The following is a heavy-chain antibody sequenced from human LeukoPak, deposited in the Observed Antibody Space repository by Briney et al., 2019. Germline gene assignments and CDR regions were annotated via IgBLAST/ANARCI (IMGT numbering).Heavy chain of an antibody. CDR3: AYGDGYSLDY. CDR1: GFTFDDYA. Sequence: PGGSLRLSCAASGFTFDDYAMHWVRQAPGKGLEWVSSISSSSSYIYYADSVKGRFTISRDNAKNSLYLQMNSLRAEDTAVYYCAYGDGYSLDYWGQGTLVTVSS. CDR2: ISSSSSYI. D-gene: IGHD5-24*01. J-gene: IGHJ4*02. V-gene: IGHV3-21*01.